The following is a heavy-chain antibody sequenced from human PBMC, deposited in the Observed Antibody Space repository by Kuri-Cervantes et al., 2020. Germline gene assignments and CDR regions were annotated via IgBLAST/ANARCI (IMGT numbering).Heavy chain of an antibody. J-gene: IGHJ3*02. CDR2: IIPMFDTT. V-gene: IGHV1-69*13. CDR1: GGTFSSYA. Sequence: SVKVSCKASGGTFSSYAISWVRQAPGQGLEWMGGIIPMFDTTEYAQKFQGRVTITADESTSTAYMELSSLRSEDTAVYYCARVGYCSSTSCPRGAFDIWGQGTMVTVSS. CDR3: ARVGYCSSTSCPRGAFDI. D-gene: IGHD2-2*01.